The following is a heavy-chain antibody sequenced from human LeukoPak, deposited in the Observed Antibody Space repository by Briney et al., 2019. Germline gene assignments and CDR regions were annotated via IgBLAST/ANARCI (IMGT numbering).Heavy chain of an antibody. CDR2: FDPADGKT. J-gene: IGHJ3*02. CDR3: ARDRKEQQLVGDDAFDI. V-gene: IGHV1-24*01. Sequence: ASVKVSCKVSGYNLTELSIHWVRQAPGKGLEWVGGFDPADGKTIYAQKFQGRVTMTEDTSRDTAYMELSSLRSEDTAVYYCARDRKEQQLVGDDAFDIWGQGTMVTVSS. D-gene: IGHD6-13*01. CDR1: GYNLTELS.